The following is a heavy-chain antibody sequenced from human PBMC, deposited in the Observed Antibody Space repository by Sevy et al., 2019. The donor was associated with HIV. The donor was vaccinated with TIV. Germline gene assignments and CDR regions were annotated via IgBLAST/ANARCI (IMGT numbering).Heavy chain of an antibody. CDR1: GGSFSSYY. CDR2: ITHRGTT. CDR3: AGFGELESGY. D-gene: IGHD3-10*01. V-gene: IGHV4-34*01. J-gene: IGHJ4*02. Sequence: SETLSLTCAVYGGSFSSYYWTWVRQPPGKGLEWIGEITHRGTTNYNPSLKSRVTISVDTSKNRFSLRLRSVTAADTAVYYCAGFGELESGYWGQRSLVTVSS.